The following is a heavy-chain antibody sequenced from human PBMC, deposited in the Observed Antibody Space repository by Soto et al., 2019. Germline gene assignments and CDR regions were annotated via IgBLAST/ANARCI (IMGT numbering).Heavy chain of an antibody. CDR2: IYYSGST. V-gene: IGHV4-39*01. CDR3: ARIAGDSSSWYYFDY. CDR1: GGSISSSSYY. D-gene: IGHD6-13*01. J-gene: IGHJ4*02. Sequence: SETLSLTCTVSGGSISSSSYYWGWIRQPPGKGLEWIGSIYYSGSTYYNPSLKSRVTISVGTSKNQFSLKLSSVTAADTAVYYCARIAGDSSSWYYFDYWGQGTLVTVSS.